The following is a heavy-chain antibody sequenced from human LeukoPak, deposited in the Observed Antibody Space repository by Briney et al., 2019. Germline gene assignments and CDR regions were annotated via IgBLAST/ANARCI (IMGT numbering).Heavy chain of an antibody. CDR3: ARVVFEVGFQFDF. J-gene: IGHJ4*02. Sequence: ASVKVSCKASGYTFNNYGINWVRQAPGQGLEWMGWISTYNDNTNYAQKLQGRVTMTTDTSTGTAYMELRSLTSDDTAVDYCARVVFEVGFQFDFWGQGTLVTVSS. CDR2: ISTYNDNT. V-gene: IGHV1-18*01. CDR1: GYTFNNYG. D-gene: IGHD1-26*01.